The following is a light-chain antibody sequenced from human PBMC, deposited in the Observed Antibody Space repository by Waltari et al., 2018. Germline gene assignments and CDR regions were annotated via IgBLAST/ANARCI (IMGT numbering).Light chain of an antibody. CDR2: AAS. J-gene: IGKJ2*01. CDR1: QDIGSS. CDR3: QQYLTFPYT. V-gene: IGKV1D-8*01. Sequence: VIAMTQSPSFLSASTGDRVTISYRVSQDIGSSLAWYQQKPVKASDLLIFAASTLQSGVPSRFSGSGSGTDFTLTISRMQSEDCATYYCQQYLTFPYTFGQGTKLEI.